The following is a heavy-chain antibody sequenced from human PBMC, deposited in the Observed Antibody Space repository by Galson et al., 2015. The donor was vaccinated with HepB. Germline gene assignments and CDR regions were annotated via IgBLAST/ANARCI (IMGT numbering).Heavy chain of an antibody. D-gene: IGHD6-13*01. V-gene: IGHV1-69*13. J-gene: IGHJ6*02. CDR3: ARVSDGDSSSWERYGMDV. CDR2: IIPIFGMA. CDR1: GGTFSSYA. Sequence: SVKVSCKASGGTFSSYAISWVRQAPGQGLEWMGGIIPIFGMANYAQKFQGRVTITADESTSTAYMELSSLRSEDTAVYYCARVSDGDSSSWERYGMDVWGQGTTVTVSS.